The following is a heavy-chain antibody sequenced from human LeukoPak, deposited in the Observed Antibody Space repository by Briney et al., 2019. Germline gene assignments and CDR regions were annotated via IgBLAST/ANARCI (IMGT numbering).Heavy chain of an antibody. CDR3: ARDSQLNGSGSFDP. CDR1: GYSFSSSG. D-gene: IGHD3-10*01. CDR2: ISGYNGDT. V-gene: IGHV1-18*01. J-gene: IGHJ5*02. Sequence: ASVKVSCKASGYSFSSSGITWVRQAPGQGLEWMGWISGYNGDTADAQIFQGRVTMTTDTSTSTAYMELTSLRSDDTAVYYCARDSQLNGSGSFDPWGQGALVTVSS.